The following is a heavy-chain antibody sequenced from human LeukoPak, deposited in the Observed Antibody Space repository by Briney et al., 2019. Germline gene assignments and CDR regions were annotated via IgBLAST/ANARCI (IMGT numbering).Heavy chain of an antibody. CDR1: GFTVSSNY. CDR3: AKRYCSSTSCSHAFDI. J-gene: IGHJ3*02. CDR2: ISGSGGST. Sequence: AGGSLRLSCAASGFTVSSNYMSWVRQAPGKGLEWVSAISGSGGSTYYADSVKGRFTISRDNSKNTLYLQMNSLRAEDTAVYYCAKRYCSSTSCSHAFDIWGQGTMVTVSS. D-gene: IGHD2-2*01. V-gene: IGHV3-23*01.